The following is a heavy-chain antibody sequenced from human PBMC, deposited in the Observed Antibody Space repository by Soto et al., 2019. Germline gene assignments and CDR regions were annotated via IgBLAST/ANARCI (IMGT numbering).Heavy chain of an antibody. CDR2: IYYSGGT. CDR3: ARGNRKDYYYGMDV. CDR1: GGSINSHDFY. V-gene: IGHV4-30-4*01. J-gene: IGHJ6*02. Sequence: SETLSLTCTVSGGSINSHDFYWTWIRQPPGKGLEWIGYIYYSGGTYYNPSLKSRVTISVDTSKNQFSLKVTSVTAADTAVYYCARGNRKDYYYGMDVWGQGTTVTV.